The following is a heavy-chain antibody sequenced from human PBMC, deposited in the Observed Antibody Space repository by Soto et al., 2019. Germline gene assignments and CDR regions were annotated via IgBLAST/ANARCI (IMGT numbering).Heavy chain of an antibody. CDR2: IDPNNGNR. CDR3: ASDFSRLPRVRFDS. V-gene: IGHV1-18*01. CDR1: GYTFTSYG. J-gene: IGHJ4*02. Sequence: QVQLVQSGAQVKKPGASLKVSCKASGYTFTSYGITWVRQAPGQGLEWMGWIDPNNGNRKYAQKCVSRVTKNTDTSTDTAYMGQRNLRSDDTAVYYCASDFSRLPRVRFDSWGQGTLVTVSS. D-gene: IGHD4-17*01.